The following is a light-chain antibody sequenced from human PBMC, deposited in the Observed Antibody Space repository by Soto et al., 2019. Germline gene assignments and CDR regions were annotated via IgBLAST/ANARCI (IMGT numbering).Light chain of an antibody. CDR3: AAWDDSLIGYV. CDR2: RDN. J-gene: IGLJ1*01. V-gene: IGLV1-44*01. Sequence: QSVLTQPPSASGTPGQRVTISCSGSSSNIGSHTVNWYQQLPGTAPKLLICRDNLRPSGVPDRFSGSKSGTSASLAISGLLSEDEADYYCAAWDDSLIGYVFGTGTKLTVL. CDR1: SSNIGSHT.